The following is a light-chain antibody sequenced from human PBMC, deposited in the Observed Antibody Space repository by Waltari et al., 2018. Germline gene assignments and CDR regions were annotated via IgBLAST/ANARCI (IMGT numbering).Light chain of an antibody. CDR1: SRDVGGDNH. Sequence: QSALTQLPSASGSPGQSVTMSCTGPSRDVGGDNHVPWYQQHPGKAPKLLIYQVSKRPSGVPDRFSGSKSGNTASLTVSGLQAEDEAEYFCTSHAGTNSVFGGGTKLTVL. V-gene: IGLV2-8*01. CDR3: TSHAGTNSV. J-gene: IGLJ3*02. CDR2: QVS.